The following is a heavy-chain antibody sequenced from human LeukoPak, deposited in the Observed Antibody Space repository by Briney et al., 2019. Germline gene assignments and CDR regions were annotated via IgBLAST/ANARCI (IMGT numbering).Heavy chain of an antibody. D-gene: IGHD5-12*01. CDR2: INSDGSST. CDR1: GFAFSSYW. J-gene: IGHJ5*02. V-gene: IGHV3-74*01. Sequence: GGSLRLSCAASGFAFSSYWMHWVRQAPGKGLVWVSRINSDGSSTNYAGSVRGRFTISRDNAKNTLYLQMSGLRAEDTAVYCCAGGYSGYNNWFAPRGQGTLVTVSS. CDR3: AGGYSGYNNWFAP.